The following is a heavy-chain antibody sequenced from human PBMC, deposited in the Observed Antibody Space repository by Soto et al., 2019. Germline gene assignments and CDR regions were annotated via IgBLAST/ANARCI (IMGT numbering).Heavy chain of an antibody. J-gene: IGHJ5*02. CDR3: ARHPIRYCSGGSCYAGPGWFDP. Sequence: PSETLSLTCTVSGGSISRYYWSWIRQPPGKGLEWIGYIYYSGSTNYNPSLKSRVTISVDTSKNQFSLKLSSVTAADTAVYYCARHPIRYCSGGSCYAGPGWFDPWGQGTLVTVAS. V-gene: IGHV4-59*08. D-gene: IGHD2-15*01. CDR2: IYYSGST. CDR1: GGSISRYY.